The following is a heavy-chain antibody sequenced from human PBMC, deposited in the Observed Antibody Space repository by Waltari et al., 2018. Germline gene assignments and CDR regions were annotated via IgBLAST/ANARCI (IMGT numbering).Heavy chain of an antibody. CDR3: AKAGSTGYYYMDV. CDR1: RFTFSSYG. J-gene: IGHJ6*03. V-gene: IGHV3-30*18. Sequence: QVQLVDSGGGVVQPGRSLRLSCAASRFTFSSYGMHWVRQAPGKGLEWVAVIWYDGSNKYYADSVKGRFTISRDNSKNTLYLQMNSLRAEDTAMYYCAKAGSTGYYYMDVWGKGTTVTVSS. D-gene: IGHD1-26*01. CDR2: IWYDGSNK.